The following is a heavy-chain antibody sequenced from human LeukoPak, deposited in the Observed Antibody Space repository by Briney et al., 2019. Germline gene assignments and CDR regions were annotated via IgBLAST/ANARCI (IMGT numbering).Heavy chain of an antibody. J-gene: IGHJ4*02. V-gene: IGHV3-20*04. D-gene: IGHD1-26*01. CDR2: INWNGGST. CDR3: ARGVGATQHQYYFDY. CDR1: GFMFDDYG. Sequence: GGSLRLSCAASGFMFDDYGMSWVRQGPGRGLEWVSDINWNGGSTGYADSVKGRFTISRDNAKNSLYLQMNSLRAEDTALYYCARGVGATQHQYYFDYWGQGTLVTVSS.